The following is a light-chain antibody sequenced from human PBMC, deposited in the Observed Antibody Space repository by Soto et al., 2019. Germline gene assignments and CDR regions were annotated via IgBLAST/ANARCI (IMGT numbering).Light chain of an antibody. V-gene: IGLV2-14*01. CDR3: SSYTASNTLV. Sequence: QSVLTQPASVSGSPGQSITVSCTGTSSDVGRYDYVSWYQQHPGKAPKLMIYEVSNRPSGVSNRFSGSKSGNTASLTISGLQAEDEADYYCSSYTASNTLVFGGGTKVTVL. J-gene: IGLJ3*02. CDR2: EVS. CDR1: SSDVGRYDY.